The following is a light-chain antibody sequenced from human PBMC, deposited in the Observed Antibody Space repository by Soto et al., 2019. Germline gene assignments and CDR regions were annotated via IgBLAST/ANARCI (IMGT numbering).Light chain of an antibody. Sequence: QAVVTQPRSVSGSPGQSVTISCTGTSSDVGGYNYVSWYQQHPGNAPKLMIYDVSKRPSGVPDRFSGSKSANTASLTISGLQAEDEADYYCCSYAGTYTLVFGGGTKVTVL. CDR3: CSYAGTYTLV. J-gene: IGLJ2*01. CDR2: DVS. CDR1: SSDVGGYNY. V-gene: IGLV2-11*01.